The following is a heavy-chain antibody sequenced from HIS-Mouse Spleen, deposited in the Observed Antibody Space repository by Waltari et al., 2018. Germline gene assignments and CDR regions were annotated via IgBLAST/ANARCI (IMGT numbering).Heavy chain of an antibody. CDR3: AREIPYSSSWYDWYFDL. CDR1: GGSISSSSYY. V-gene: IGHV4-39*07. CDR2: SYYSGDT. Sequence: QLQLQESGPGLVKPSETLSLTCTVSGGSISSSSYYWGWIRQPPGKGLEWIGSSYYSGDTEYNPSLKSRVTISVDTSKNQFSLKLSSVTAADTAVYYCAREIPYSSSWYDWYFDLWGRGTLVTVSS. J-gene: IGHJ2*01. D-gene: IGHD6-13*01.